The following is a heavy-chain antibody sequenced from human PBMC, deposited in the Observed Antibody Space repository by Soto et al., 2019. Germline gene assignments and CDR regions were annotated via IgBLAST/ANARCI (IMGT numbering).Heavy chain of an antibody. J-gene: IGHJ5*01. Sequence: EVHLLESGGGLVQPGGSLRLSCAASGFTFSSYAMNWVRQAPGEGLEWVSFISGGGDYTYYADSVKGRFTISGDSSTNTLSFHMNTLKAEDTAVYYCTKGGKLDSSGVGTLVNDSS. D-gene: IGHD5-12*01. CDR3: TKGGKLDS. V-gene: IGHV3-23*01. CDR2: ISGGGDYT. CDR1: GFTFSSYA.